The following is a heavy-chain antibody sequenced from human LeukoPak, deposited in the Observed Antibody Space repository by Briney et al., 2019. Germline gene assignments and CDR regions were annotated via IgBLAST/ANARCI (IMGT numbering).Heavy chain of an antibody. CDR2: MRYDESSK. D-gene: IGHD3-10*01. CDR1: GFTFSSYW. V-gene: IGHV3-30*02. J-gene: IGHJ4*02. CDR3: AKGAYGSGEY. Sequence: GGSLRLSCAASGFTFSSYWMHWFRQAPDKGLEWVAFMRYDESSKYYADSVKGRFAISRDNSKNTLYLQMNSLRTEDTAVYYCAKGAYGSGEYWGQGTLVTVSS.